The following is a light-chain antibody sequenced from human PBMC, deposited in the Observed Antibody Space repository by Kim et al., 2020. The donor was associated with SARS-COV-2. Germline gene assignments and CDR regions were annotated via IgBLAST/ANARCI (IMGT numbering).Light chain of an antibody. Sequence: GQRVTISCSGSSSNIGRNTVDWYQQLPGTAPKLLIYNDNQRPSGVPDRFSGSKSGTSASLAISGLQSDDESDYYCAAWDDSLNGRLFGGGTKVTVL. CDR2: NDN. V-gene: IGLV1-44*01. CDR1: SSNIGRNT. J-gene: IGLJ3*02. CDR3: AAWDDSLNGRL.